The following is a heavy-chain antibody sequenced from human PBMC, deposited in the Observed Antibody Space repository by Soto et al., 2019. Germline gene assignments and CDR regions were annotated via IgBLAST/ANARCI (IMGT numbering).Heavy chain of an antibody. CDR3: ARRRPLSVARAVDS. CDR2: ITGRGENT. V-gene: IGHV3-23*01. CDR1: GFTFSSFA. J-gene: IGHJ4*02. Sequence: EVQLLESGGDLVRPGGSLRLSCAASGFTFSSFAMNWVRQAPGKGLEWVSTITGRGENTYYADSVKGRFTISRDNSNNTLSLHLRSLRAEDTALYYCARRRPLSVARAVDSWGQGTLVTVSS.